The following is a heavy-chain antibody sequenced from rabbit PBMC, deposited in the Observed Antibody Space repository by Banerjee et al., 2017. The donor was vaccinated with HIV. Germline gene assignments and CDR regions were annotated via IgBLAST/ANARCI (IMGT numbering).Heavy chain of an antibody. V-gene: IGHV1S7*01. D-gene: IGHD2-1*01. CDR3: ARGTMTIPNL. CDR2: IDPVFGST. Sequence: QLKESGGGLVQPGGSLKLSCKASGFDFSSYYMSWVRQAPGKGLEWIGYIDPVFGSTYYASWVNGRFTISSHNAQNTLYLQLNSLTAADTATYFCARGTMTIPNLWGPGTLVTVS. CDR1: GFDFSSYY. J-gene: IGHJ4*01.